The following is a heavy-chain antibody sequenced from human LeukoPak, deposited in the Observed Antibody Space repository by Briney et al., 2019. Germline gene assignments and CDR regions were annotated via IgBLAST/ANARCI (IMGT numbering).Heavy chain of an antibody. Sequence: KSSETLSLTCIVSGYSISSGYYWGWIRQPPGKGLEWIGSIYHSGSTYYNPSLKSRVTISVDTSKTQFSLKLNSVTAADTAVYYCVRFSGYCTGGSCPGNWFDPWGQGTLVTVSS. J-gene: IGHJ5*02. CDR3: VRFSGYCTGGSCPGNWFDP. V-gene: IGHV4-38-2*02. CDR1: GYSISSGYY. CDR2: IYHSGST. D-gene: IGHD2-15*01.